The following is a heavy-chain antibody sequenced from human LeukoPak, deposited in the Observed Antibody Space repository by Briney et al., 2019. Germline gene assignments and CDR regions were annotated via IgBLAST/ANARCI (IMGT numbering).Heavy chain of an antibody. Sequence: GGSLRLSCTASGFTFGDYAMSWVRQAPGKGLEWVGFIRSKAYGGTTEYAASVKGRFTISRDDSKSIAYLQMNSLKTEDTAVYYCTRDRAGKRWLVPQYYFDYWGQGTLVTVSS. CDR1: GFTFGDYA. CDR2: IRSKAYGGTT. J-gene: IGHJ4*02. D-gene: IGHD6-19*01. V-gene: IGHV3-49*04. CDR3: TRDRAGKRWLVPQYYFDY.